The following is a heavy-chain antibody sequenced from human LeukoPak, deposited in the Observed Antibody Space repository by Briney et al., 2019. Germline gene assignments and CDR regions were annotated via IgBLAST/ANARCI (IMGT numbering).Heavy chain of an antibody. CDR3: AKDNRWVAVAGVFDY. CDR2: ISGSGGST. Sequence: GGSLRLSCAASGFTFSSYAMSWVRQAPGKGLEWVSAISGSGGSTYYADSVKGRFTISGDNSKNTLYLQMNSLRAEDTAVYYCAKDNRWVAVAGVFDYWGQGTLVTVPS. J-gene: IGHJ4*02. V-gene: IGHV3-23*01. D-gene: IGHD6-19*01. CDR1: GFTFSSYA.